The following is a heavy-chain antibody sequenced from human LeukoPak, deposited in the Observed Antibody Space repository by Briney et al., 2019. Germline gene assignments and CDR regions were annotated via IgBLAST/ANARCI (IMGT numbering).Heavy chain of an antibody. J-gene: IGHJ4*02. CDR1: GFTFSDYA. D-gene: IGHD2-21*01. CDR3: IRSHITFNPLKYYFAF. CDR2: LSVDGETT. V-gene: IGHV3-23*01. Sequence: GGSLRLSCAASGFTFSDYAMSWVRQAPGKGLEWVSGLSVDGETTYYADSARGRFTIARDNSRATLSLQLHSLRAEDTAIYYCIRSHITFNPLKYYFAFWGQGTQVTVSS.